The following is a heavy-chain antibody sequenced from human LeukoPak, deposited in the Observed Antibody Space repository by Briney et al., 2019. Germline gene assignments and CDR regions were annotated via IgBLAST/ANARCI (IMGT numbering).Heavy chain of an antibody. J-gene: IGHJ4*02. Sequence: SVKVSCKASGGTFSSYAISWVRQAPGQGLEWMGGIIPIFGTANYAQKFQGRVTITADESTSTAYMELSSLRSEDTAVYYCASLEAAADPWGYWGQGTLVTVSS. CDR3: ASLEAAADPWGY. D-gene: IGHD6-13*01. CDR1: GGTFSSYA. V-gene: IGHV1-69*13. CDR2: IIPIFGTA.